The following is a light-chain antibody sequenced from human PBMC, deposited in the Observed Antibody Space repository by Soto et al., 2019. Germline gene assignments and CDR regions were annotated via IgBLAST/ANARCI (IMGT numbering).Light chain of an antibody. V-gene: IGLV2-8*01. Sequence: ALTQPPSASGSPGQSVTISCTGTSSDVGGYNYVSWYQQHPGKAPKLMIYDVSKRPSGVPDRFSGSKSGNTASLTVSGLQAEDEADYYCSSHAGSSVLFGGGTKVTVL. J-gene: IGLJ2*01. CDR1: SSDVGGYNY. CDR3: SSHAGSSVL. CDR2: DVS.